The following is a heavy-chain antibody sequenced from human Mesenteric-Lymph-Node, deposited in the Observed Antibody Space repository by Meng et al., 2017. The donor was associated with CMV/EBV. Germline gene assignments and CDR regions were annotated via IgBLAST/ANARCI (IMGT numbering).Heavy chain of an antibody. CDR3: AREGAGYCSSTSCYYDY. Sequence: ASVKVSCKASGYTFTDSYIYWVRQAPGQGLEWMGWINPNNGGTDFAQRFLGRVTMTRDTSISTAYMELSRLRSDDTAVYYCAREGAGYCSSTSCYYDYWGQGTLVTVSS. CDR1: GYTFTDSY. J-gene: IGHJ4*02. V-gene: IGHV1-2*02. D-gene: IGHD2-2*01. CDR2: INPNNGGT.